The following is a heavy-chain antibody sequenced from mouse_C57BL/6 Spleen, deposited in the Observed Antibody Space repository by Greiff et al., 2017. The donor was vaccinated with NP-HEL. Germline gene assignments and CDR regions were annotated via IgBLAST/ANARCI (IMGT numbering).Heavy chain of an antibody. CDR1: GYTFTNYW. CDR2: IYPGGGYT. CDR3: ARGEYDGGVWFAY. Sequence: QVQLQQSGPELVKPGASVKISCKASGYTFTNYWIGWAKQRPGHGLEWIGDIYPGGGYTNYNEKFKGKATLTADKSSSTAYMQFSSLTSEDSAIYYCARGEYDGGVWFAYWGQGTLVTVSA. V-gene: IGHV1-63*01. D-gene: IGHD2-12*01. J-gene: IGHJ3*01.